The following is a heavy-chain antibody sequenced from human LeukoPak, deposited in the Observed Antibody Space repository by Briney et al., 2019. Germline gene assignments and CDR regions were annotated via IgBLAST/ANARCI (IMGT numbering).Heavy chain of an antibody. CDR2: ISAYNGNT. CDR3: ARDLQQWLVLGEYYFDY. J-gene: IGHJ4*02. Sequence: ASVKVSCKASGYTVTSYGISWVRQAPGQGLEWMGWISAYNGNTNYAQKLQGRVTMTTDTSTSTAYMELRSLRSDDTAVYYCARDLQQWLVLGEYYFDYWGQGTLVTVSS. V-gene: IGHV1-18*01. CDR1: GYTVTSYG. D-gene: IGHD6-19*01.